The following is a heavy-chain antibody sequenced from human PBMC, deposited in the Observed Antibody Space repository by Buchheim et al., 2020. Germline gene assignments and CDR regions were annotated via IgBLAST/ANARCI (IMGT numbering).Heavy chain of an antibody. V-gene: IGHV4-39*01. CDR3: ASQSIMITFGGVIVPHNFDY. J-gene: IGHJ4*02. CDR1: GGSISSSSYY. D-gene: IGHD3-16*02. Sequence: QLQLQESGPGLMKPSETLSLTCTVSGGSISSSSYYWGWIRQPPGKGLEWIGSIYYSGSTYYNPSLKIRVTISVDTSKNQFSLKLSSVTAADTAVYYCASQSIMITFGGVIVPHNFDYWGQGTL. CDR2: IYYSGST.